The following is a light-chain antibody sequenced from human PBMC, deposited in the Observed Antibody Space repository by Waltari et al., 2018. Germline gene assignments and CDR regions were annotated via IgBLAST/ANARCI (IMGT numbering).Light chain of an antibody. CDR3: QTGGHGTWV. CDR1: SGHSSNV. CDR2: VNSDGSQ. V-gene: IGLV4-69*01. Sequence: QLVLTQSPSASASLGASVKLTCTLSSGHSSNVIAWHQQQPEKGPRFLMKVNSDGSQSKGDKIPDRFSGSSSGAEHYRTISSLQSEDEADYYCQTGGHGTWVFGGGTKLTVL. J-gene: IGLJ3*02.